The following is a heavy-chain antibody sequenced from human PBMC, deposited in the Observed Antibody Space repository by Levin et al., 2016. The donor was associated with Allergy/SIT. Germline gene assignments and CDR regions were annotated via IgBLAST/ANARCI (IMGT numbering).Heavy chain of an antibody. D-gene: IGHD3-22*01. Sequence: PGKGLEWIGYIYYSGSTYYNPSLKSRVTISVDTSKNQFSLKLSSVTAADTAVYYCAREFYSHSSLDYWGQGTLVTVSS. V-gene: IGHV4-31*02. CDR3: AREFYSHSSLDY. J-gene: IGHJ4*02. CDR2: IYYSGST.